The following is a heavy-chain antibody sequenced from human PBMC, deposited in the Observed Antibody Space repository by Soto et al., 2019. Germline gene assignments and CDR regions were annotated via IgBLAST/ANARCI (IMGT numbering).Heavy chain of an antibody. V-gene: IGHV3-20*01. Sequence: EGSLRLSCAASGFTFDDYGMSWVRQAPGKGLEWVSGINWNGGSTGYADSVKGRFTISRDNAKNSLYLQMNSLRAEDTALYHCARDYGDISRGYYYYMDVWGKGTTVTVSS. D-gene: IGHD4-17*01. CDR3: ARDYGDISRGYYYYMDV. CDR2: INWNGGST. CDR1: GFTFDDYG. J-gene: IGHJ6*03.